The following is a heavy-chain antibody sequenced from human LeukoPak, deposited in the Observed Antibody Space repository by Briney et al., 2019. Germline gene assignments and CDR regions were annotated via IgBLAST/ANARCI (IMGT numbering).Heavy chain of an antibody. V-gene: IGHV3-21*01. J-gene: IGHJ1*01. Sequence: PGGSLRLSCAASGFTFSSYSMNWVRQAPGEGLEWVSSISRRSRHVYYAGSVKGRFTISRDNAWNSLYLQMNSLRAEDMAVYFCVRDLLGSGSTTAYLHHWGQGTLVTVSS. CDR3: VRDLLGSGSTTAYLHH. CDR1: GFTFSSYS. D-gene: IGHD1-1*01. CDR2: ISRRSRHV.